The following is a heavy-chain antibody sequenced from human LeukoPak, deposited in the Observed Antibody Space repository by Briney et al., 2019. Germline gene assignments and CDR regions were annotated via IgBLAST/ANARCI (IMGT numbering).Heavy chain of an antibody. CDR3: ARADYSSTWSHDYYYMDV. D-gene: IGHD6-13*01. J-gene: IGHJ6*03. V-gene: IGHV4-61*02. Sequence: SETLSLTCTVSGASISSGLHYWSWIRQSVGKGLEWIGRFYISGSTDYNPALKSRVTISVDTSKNQFSLKLSSVTAADTAVYYCARADYSSTWSHDYYYMDVWGKGTTVTVSS. CDR1: GASISSGLHY. CDR2: FYISGST.